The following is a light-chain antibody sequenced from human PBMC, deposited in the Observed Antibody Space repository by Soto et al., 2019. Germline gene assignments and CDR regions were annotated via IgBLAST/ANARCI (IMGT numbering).Light chain of an antibody. CDR2: GVS. CDR1: QSLCNKC. Sequence: EVLLTQSPGTLSLSPGDTATLSCRASQSLCNKCLAWYQQKPGQAPRLLIHGVSNRATGVTDKCSGSGSGTDFTLTIRRLEPEDVAVYYCQQYPNSPITFGGGTKVEF. J-gene: IGKJ4*01. CDR3: QQYPNSPIT. V-gene: IGKV3-20*01.